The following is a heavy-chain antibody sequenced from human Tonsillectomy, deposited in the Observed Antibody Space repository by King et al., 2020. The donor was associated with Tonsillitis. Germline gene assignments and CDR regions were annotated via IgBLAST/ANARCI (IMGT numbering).Heavy chain of an antibody. CDR3: ARGLKGDYSSSSERWLDP. V-gene: IGHV1-8*01. Sequence: QLVQSGAEVKKPGASVKVSCKASGYTFTSYDIYWVRQATGQGLEWMGWMNPNSGITDYAQKFQGRVTMTSNTSISTAYMELGSLRSEDTAMYYCARGLKGDYSSSSERWLDPWGQGTLVTVSS. D-gene: IGHD6-6*01. J-gene: IGHJ5*02. CDR2: MNPNSGIT. CDR1: GYTFTSYD.